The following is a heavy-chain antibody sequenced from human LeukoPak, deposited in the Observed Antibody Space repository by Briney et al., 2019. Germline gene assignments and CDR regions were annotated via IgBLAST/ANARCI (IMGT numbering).Heavy chain of an antibody. V-gene: IGHV4-59*01. J-gene: IGHJ5*02. CDR3: ARGGASSEWFDH. CDR1: GDSISGYY. D-gene: IGHD6-25*01. CDR2: IHSSGTT. Sequence: SETLSLTCTVSGDSISGYYWSWIRQPPGKGLEWIAFIHSSGTTNYNPSLKSRVSISVDTSNNQFSLNVNSVTAADTAFYYCARGGASSEWFDHWGQGTLVTVSS.